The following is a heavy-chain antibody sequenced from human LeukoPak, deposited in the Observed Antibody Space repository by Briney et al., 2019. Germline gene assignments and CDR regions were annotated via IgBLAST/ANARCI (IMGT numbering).Heavy chain of an antibody. CDR3: ARWSQEWPNYYGMDV. Sequence: GGSLRLSSAASGFTFSSYSMNWVRQAPGKGLEWVSSISSSSSYIYYADSVKGRFTISRDNAKNSLYLQMNSLRAEDTAVYYCARWSQEWPNYYGMDVWGQGTTVTVSS. J-gene: IGHJ6*02. V-gene: IGHV3-21*01. D-gene: IGHD3-3*01. CDR1: GFTFSSYS. CDR2: ISSSSSYI.